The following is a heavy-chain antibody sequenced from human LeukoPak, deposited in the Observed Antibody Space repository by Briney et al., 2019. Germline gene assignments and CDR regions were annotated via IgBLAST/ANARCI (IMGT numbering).Heavy chain of an antibody. CDR3: ARDEGSSSPFDAFDI. D-gene: IGHD6-6*01. J-gene: IGHJ3*02. CDR2: ISSSSSYI. CDR1: GFTFSSYS. V-gene: IGHV3-21*01. Sequence: GGSLRLSCAASGFTFSSYSMNWVRQAPGKGLEWVSSISSSSSYIYYADSVKGRFTISRDNAKNSLYLQMNSLRAEDTAVYYCARDEGSSSPFDAFDIWGQGTMVTVSS.